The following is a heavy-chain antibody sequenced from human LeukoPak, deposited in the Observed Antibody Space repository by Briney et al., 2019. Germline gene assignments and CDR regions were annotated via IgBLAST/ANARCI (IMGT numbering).Heavy chain of an antibody. CDR2: TYYRSKWYN. V-gene: IGHV6-1*01. D-gene: IGHD3-10*01. Sequence: SQTLSLTCAISGDSVSSNSAAWNWIRQSPSRGLEWLGRTYYRSKWYNDYAVSVKSRITINPDTSKNQFSLQLNSVTPEDTAVXXXXXXXXXXGSGSYYLAFDIWGQGTMVTVSS. CDR1: GDSVSSNSAA. CDR3: XXXXXXXGSGSYYLAFDI. J-gene: IGHJ3*02.